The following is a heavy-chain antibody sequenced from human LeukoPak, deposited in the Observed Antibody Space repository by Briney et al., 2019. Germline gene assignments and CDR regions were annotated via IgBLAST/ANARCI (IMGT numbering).Heavy chain of an antibody. J-gene: IGHJ6*03. V-gene: IGHV3-7*01. CDR1: GFTFTNYW. CDR3: ARDCLPSSGTDSNYYIDV. D-gene: IGHD3-10*01. CDR2: IKEDGSQK. Sequence: PGGSLRLSCVGSGFTFTNYWMTWVRQAPGKGLEWVANIKEDGSQKYYVDSVKGRFTISRDNTKNSLYLQMNSLRVEDTAVYYCARDCLPSSGTDSNYYIDVWGKGTTVTISS.